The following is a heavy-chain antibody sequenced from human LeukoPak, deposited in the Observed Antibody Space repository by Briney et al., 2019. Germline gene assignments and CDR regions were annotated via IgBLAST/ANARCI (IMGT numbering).Heavy chain of an antibody. CDR1: GFIFSHYG. V-gene: IGHV3-33*01. D-gene: IGHD4-11*01. Sequence: GGSLRLSCAPSGFIFSHYGMHWVRQAPGKGLEWVAVIWSDGSNRFYADSVKGRFTISRDNSQNTVFLQMNSLRAEDTAMYYCAREAQRGFDYSNSLEYWGHGTLVTVSS. CDR3: AREAQRGFDYSNSLEY. J-gene: IGHJ4*01. CDR2: IWSDGSNR.